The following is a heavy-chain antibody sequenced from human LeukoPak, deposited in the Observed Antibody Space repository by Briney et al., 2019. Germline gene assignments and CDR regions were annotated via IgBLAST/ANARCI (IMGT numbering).Heavy chain of an antibody. Sequence: GGSLRLSCAASGFTFSDDYMSWIRQAPGKGLEWVSSISSTGSIIYYADSVKGRFTISKDNAKNSLYLQMKSLRAEDTAVYYCARDSPNDGILWWSIDYWGQGTLVTVSS. CDR3: ARDSPNDGILWWSIDY. V-gene: IGHV3-11*04. CDR1: GFTFSDDY. CDR2: ISSTGSII. D-gene: IGHD2-21*01. J-gene: IGHJ4*02.